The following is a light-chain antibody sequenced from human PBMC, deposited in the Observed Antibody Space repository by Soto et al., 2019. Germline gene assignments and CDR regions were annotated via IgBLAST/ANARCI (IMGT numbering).Light chain of an antibody. Sequence: AIRMTQSPSSFSASTGDRVTITCRASQGISSYLAWYQQKPGKAPKLLIYAASTLQSGVPSRFSGSGSGTDFTLTISCLQPEDVATDYCQQYYSYPTLTFGGGTKVEIK. V-gene: IGKV1-8*01. J-gene: IGKJ4*01. CDR3: QQYYSYPTLT. CDR2: AAS. CDR1: QGISSY.